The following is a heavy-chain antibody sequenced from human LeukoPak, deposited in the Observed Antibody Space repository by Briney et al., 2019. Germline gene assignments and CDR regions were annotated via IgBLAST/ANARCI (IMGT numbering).Heavy chain of an antibody. CDR1: GGSISNINYY. Sequence: PSETLSLTCTVSGGSISNINYYWDWLRQPPGKGLEWFGSIYYSGSTYHNPSLKSRVTISVDTSKNQFSLNLSPVTAADTAVYYCAREGTRIGTFDYWGQGTLVTVSS. J-gene: IGHJ4*02. CDR3: AREGTRIGTFDY. V-gene: IGHV4-39*07. CDR2: IYYSGST. D-gene: IGHD1-26*01.